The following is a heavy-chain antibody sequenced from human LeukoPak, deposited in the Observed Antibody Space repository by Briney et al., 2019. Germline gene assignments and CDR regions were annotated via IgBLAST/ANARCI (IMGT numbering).Heavy chain of an antibody. D-gene: IGHD6-6*01. CDR3: ARGDAIAARGY. V-gene: IGHV3-21*01. CDR2: ISSSSSYI. J-gene: IGHJ4*02. CDR1: GFTFSSYS. Sequence: GGSLRLSCAASGFTFSSYSMKWVRQAPGKGLEWVSSISSSSSYIYYADSVKGRFTISRDNAKNSLYLQMNSLRAEDTAVYYCARGDAIAARGYWGQGTLVTVSS.